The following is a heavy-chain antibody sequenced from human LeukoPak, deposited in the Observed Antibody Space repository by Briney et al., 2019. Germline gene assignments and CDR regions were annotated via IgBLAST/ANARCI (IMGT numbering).Heavy chain of an antibody. J-gene: IGHJ4*02. Sequence: ASVKVSCKASEYIFTGYRIHWVRQAPGQGLEWMAWIKPNSGDTKYAQKFQGRVTVTRDTSMTTAYMEVSRLRSDDTAVYYCARVSGVTRRDGYNFDYWGQGTLVTVSS. CDR1: EYIFTGYR. D-gene: IGHD5-24*01. CDR3: ARVSGVTRRDGYNFDY. CDR2: IKPNSGDT. V-gene: IGHV1-2*02.